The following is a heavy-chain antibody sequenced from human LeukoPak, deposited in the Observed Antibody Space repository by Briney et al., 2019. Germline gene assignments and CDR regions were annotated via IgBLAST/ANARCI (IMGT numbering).Heavy chain of an antibody. CDR1: GFTFSSYW. CDR3: ARASDDYGDYWVESNPYYFDY. CDR2: IKQDGSEK. Sequence: GGSLRLSCAASGFTFSSYWMSWVRQAPGKGLEWVANIKQDGSEKYYVDSVKGRFTISRDNAKNSLYPQMNSLRAEDTAVYYCARASDDYGDYWVESNPYYFDYWGQGTLVTVSS. J-gene: IGHJ4*02. V-gene: IGHV3-7*04. D-gene: IGHD4-17*01.